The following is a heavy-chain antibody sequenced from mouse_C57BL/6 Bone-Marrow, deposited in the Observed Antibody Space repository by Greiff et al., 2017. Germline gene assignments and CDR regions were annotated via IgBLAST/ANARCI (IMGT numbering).Heavy chain of an antibody. D-gene: IGHD2-1*01. Sequence: EVQLQQSGPELVKPGASVKISCKASGYSFTGYYMNWVKQSPDKSLEWIGEINPSTGGTTYNQKFKAKATLTVDKSSSTAYMQLKSLTSEDSAVYYCARFSTDAMDYWGQGTSVTVSS. J-gene: IGHJ4*01. CDR1: GYSFTGYY. V-gene: IGHV1-42*01. CDR3: ARFSTDAMDY. CDR2: INPSTGGT.